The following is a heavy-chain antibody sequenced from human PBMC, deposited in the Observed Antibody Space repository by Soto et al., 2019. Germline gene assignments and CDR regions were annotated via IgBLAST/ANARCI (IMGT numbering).Heavy chain of an antibody. D-gene: IGHD3-22*01. V-gene: IGHV4-31*03. CDR1: GGSISSGGYY. CDR3: ARDAYYYDSSGYLGGQGAFDI. Sequence: QVQLQESGPGLVKPSQTLSLTCTASGGSISSGGYYWSWIRQHPGKGLEWIGYIYYSGSTYYNPSLKSRVTISVDTSKNQFSLKLSSVTAADTAVYYCARDAYYYDSSGYLGGQGAFDIWGQGTMVTVSS. CDR2: IYYSGST. J-gene: IGHJ3*02.